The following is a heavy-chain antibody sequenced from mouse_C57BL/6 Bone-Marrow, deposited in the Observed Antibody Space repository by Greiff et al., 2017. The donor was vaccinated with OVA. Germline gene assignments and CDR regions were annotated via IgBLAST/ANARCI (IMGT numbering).Heavy chain of an antibody. CDR2: ISSGGDYT. V-gene: IGHV5-9-1*02. D-gene: IGHD2-12*01. Sequence: EVQGVESGEGLVKPGGSLKLSCAASGFTFSSYAMSWVRQTPEKRLEWVAYISSGGDYTYYADNVKGRFTISRDNARNTLYLKMSSLKSDDTAMCYCTRVYSYYTWFAYWGQGTLVTVSA. CDR3: TRVYSYYTWFAY. CDR1: GFTFSSYA. J-gene: IGHJ3*01.